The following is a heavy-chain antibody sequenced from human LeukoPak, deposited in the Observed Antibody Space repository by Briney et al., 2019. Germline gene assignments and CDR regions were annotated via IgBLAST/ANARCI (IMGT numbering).Heavy chain of an antibody. CDR3: AGGDHGKPNRLDY. D-gene: IGHD4/OR15-4a*01. V-gene: IGHV1-69*02. J-gene: IGHJ4*02. CDR2: IIPILGIA. Sequence: SVKVSCKASGGTFSSYTISWVRQAPGQGLEWMGRIIPILGIANYAQKFQSRVTITADKSTSTAYMELSSLRSEDTAAYYCAGGDHGKPNRLDYWGQGTLVTVSS. CDR1: GGTFSSYT.